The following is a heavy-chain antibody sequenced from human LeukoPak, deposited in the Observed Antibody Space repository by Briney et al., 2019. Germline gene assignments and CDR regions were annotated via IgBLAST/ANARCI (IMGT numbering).Heavy chain of an antibody. CDR2: ISWNSGSI. CDR3: AKARWSGNYWGTFDY. J-gene: IGHJ4*02. V-gene: IGHV3-9*01. D-gene: IGHD1-26*01. Sequence: GGSLRLSCAASGFTFDDYAMHWVRQAPGKGLEWVSGISWNSGSIGYADSVKGRFTISRDNAKNSLYLQMNSLRAEDTALYYCAKARWSGNYWGTFDYWGQGTLVTVSS. CDR1: GFTFDDYA.